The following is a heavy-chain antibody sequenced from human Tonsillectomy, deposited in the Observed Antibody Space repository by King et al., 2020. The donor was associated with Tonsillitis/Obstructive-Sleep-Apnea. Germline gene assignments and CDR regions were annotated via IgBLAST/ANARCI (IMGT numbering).Heavy chain of an antibody. CDR3: ARGGRFLEWLLKNWFDP. J-gene: IGHJ5*02. Sequence: VQLVESGGGAVQPGRSLRLSCAASGFTFSSYAMHWVRQAPGKGLEWVAVISYDGSKKYYADSVKGRFTISRDKSKNTLYLQMNSLRAEDTAVYYYARGGRFLEWLLKNWFDPWGQGTLVTVSS. CDR1: GFTFSSYA. D-gene: IGHD3-3*01. CDR2: ISYDGSKK. V-gene: IGHV3-30*04.